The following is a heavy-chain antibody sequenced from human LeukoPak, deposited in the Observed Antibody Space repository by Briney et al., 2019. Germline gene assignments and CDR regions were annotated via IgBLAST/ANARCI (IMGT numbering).Heavy chain of an antibody. V-gene: IGHV3-74*01. J-gene: IGHJ4*02. CDR1: GFTFSNYW. CDR3: ARDVQAGPGY. Sequence: GGSLRLSCAASGFTFSNYWMHWVRQAPGRGLVWVSRINGDGSSTTYADSVKGRFTISRDNAKNTLYLQMNSLRAEDTAVYYCARDVQAGPGYWGQGSLVTVSS. CDR2: INGDGSST. D-gene: IGHD6-19*01.